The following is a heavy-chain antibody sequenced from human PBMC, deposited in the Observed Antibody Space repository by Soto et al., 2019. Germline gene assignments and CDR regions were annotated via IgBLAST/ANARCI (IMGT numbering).Heavy chain of an antibody. CDR3: ARDPIDYYGMDV. J-gene: IGHJ6*02. CDR2: ISSSSSTI. V-gene: IGHV3-48*02. D-gene: IGHD2-21*01. Sequence: EVQLVESGGGLVQPGGSLRLSCAASGFTFSSYSMNWVRQAPGKGLEWVSYISSSSSTIYYADSVKGRFTISRDNAKNSLYLQTNSLRDEDTAVYYCARDPIDYYGMDVWGQGTTVTVSS. CDR1: GFTFSSYS.